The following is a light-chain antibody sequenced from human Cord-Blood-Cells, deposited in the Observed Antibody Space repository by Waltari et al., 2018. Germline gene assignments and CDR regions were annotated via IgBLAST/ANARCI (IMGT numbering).Light chain of an antibody. Sequence: EIVLTQSPATLSLSPGERATLSCRASQSVSSYLAWYQQKPGQAPRLLIYDASNRATGIRGRFSGSGSVTDFTLTISSLVPEDFAVYYCQQRSNWLTFGGGTKVEIK. J-gene: IGKJ4*01. CDR3: QQRSNWLT. CDR1: QSVSSY. CDR2: DAS. V-gene: IGKV3-11*01.